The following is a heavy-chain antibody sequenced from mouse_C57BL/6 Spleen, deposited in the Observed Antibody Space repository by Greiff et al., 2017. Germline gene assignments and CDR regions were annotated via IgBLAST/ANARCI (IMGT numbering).Heavy chain of an antibody. J-gene: IGHJ2*01. CDR3: ATNGDLGY. Sequence: EVKLVESGGGLVKPGGSLKLSCAASGFTFSDYGMHWVRQAPEKGLEWVAYISSGSSTIYYADTVKGRFTISRDNAKNTLCLQMTSLRSEDTAMYYCATNGDLGYWGQGTTLTVSS. CDR2: ISSGSSTI. CDR1: GFTFSDYG. V-gene: IGHV5-17*01. D-gene: IGHD4-1*01.